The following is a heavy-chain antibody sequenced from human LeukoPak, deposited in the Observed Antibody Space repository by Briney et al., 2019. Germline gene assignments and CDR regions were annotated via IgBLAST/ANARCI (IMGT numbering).Heavy chain of an antibody. CDR3: ARDFGTTGWHTFDY. CDR2: TYYRSKWYN. Sequence: PSQTLSLTCVVSGDSVSSKNVAWNWIRQSPSRGLEWLGRTYYRSKWYNDYAESMEGRMTISQDTSKNQYSLHLNSVTPDDTAVYYCARDFGTTGWHTFDYWGQGTLVTVSS. V-gene: IGHV6-1*01. CDR1: GDSVSSKNVA. D-gene: IGHD6-19*01. J-gene: IGHJ4*02.